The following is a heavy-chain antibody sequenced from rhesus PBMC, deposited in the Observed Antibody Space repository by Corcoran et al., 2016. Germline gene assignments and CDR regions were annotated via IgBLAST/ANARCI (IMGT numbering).Heavy chain of an antibody. CDR3: TRGSNYGYFDF. CDR2: IAYSGST. J-gene: IGHJ1*01. Sequence: QVQLQESGPGLVKPSETLSLTCVVSGGSISSGYYYWSWIRQPTGKGLERIGNIAYSGSTSYHPSLKSRVTISRDTSKNQFSLKLTSVTAADTAVYYCTRGSNYGYFDFWGQGALVTVSS. V-gene: IGHV4-122*02. CDR1: GGSISSGYYY. D-gene: IGHD4-23*01.